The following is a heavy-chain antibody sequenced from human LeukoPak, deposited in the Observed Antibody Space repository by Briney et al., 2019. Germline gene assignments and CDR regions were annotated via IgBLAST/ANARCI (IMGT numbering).Heavy chain of an antibody. CDR3: GKANSGSYYDAFDI. D-gene: IGHD1-26*01. V-gene: IGHV3-33*06. CDR2: IWLDGTNT. CDR1: RFTFSSYV. Sequence: PGRSLRLSCAASRFTFSSYVMHWVRQAPGKGLEWVALIWLDGTNTYYADSVKGRFTISRDNSENTLYLQMNSLRAEDTAVYYCGKANSGSYYDAFDIWGQGTMVTVSS. J-gene: IGHJ3*02.